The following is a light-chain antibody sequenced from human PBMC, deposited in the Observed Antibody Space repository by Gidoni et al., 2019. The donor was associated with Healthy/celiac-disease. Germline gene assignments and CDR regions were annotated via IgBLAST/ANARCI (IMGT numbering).Light chain of an antibody. Sequence: QSVLTQPPSVSAAPGQRVTTSCTGSSSNSVAGYDVPWYQQLPGTAPNLLIYGNSNRPSGVPDRFSGSKSGTSASLAITGLQAEDEADYDCQSYDSSLSGSGVFGGGTKLTVL. V-gene: IGLV1-40*01. CDR3: QSYDSSLSGSGV. CDR2: GNS. CDR1: SSNSVAGYD. J-gene: IGLJ2*01.